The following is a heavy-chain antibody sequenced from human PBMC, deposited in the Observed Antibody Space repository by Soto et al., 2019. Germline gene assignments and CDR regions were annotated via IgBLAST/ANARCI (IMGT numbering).Heavy chain of an antibody. J-gene: IGHJ6*02. V-gene: IGHV4-59*01. CDR3: ARDSSSRPPGYYYGIDV. D-gene: IGHD6-13*01. CDR2: IYYSGST. Sequence: PSETLSLTCTVSGGSISSYYWSWIRQPPGKGLEWIGYIYYSGSTNYNPSLKSRVTISVDTSKNQFSLKLSSVTAADTAVYYCARDSSSRPPGYYYGIDVWGQGTTVTVSS. CDR1: GGSISSYY.